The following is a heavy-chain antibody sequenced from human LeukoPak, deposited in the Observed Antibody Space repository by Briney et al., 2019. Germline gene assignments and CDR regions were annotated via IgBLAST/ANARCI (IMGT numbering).Heavy chain of an antibody. Sequence: PSETLSLTCAVYGGSFSGYYWSWIRQPPGKGLEWIGEINHSGSTNYNPSLKSRVTISVDTSKNQFSLKLSSVTAADTAVYYCARVGSRGSYVLPVYYYYMDVWGKGTTVTVSS. CDR3: ARVGSRGSYVLPVYYYYMDV. CDR1: GGSFSGYY. D-gene: IGHD3-16*01. V-gene: IGHV4-34*01. J-gene: IGHJ6*03. CDR2: INHSGST.